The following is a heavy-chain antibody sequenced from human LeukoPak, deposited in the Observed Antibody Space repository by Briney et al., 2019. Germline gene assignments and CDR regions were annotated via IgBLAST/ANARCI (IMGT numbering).Heavy chain of an antibody. CDR1: GFTFSDYY. J-gene: IGHJ4*02. D-gene: IGHD5-18*01. CDR2: ISSSGSTI. V-gene: IGHV3-11*01. CDR3: ARSRYSYGYPLFDY. Sequence: GGSLRLSCAAPGFTFSDYYMSWIRQAPGKGLEWVSYISSSGSTIYYADSVKGRFTISRDNAKNSLYLQMNSLRAEDTAVYYCARSRYSYGYPLFDYWGQGTLVTVSS.